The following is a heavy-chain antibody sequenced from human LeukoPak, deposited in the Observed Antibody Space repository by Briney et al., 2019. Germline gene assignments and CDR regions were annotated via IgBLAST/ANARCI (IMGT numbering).Heavy chain of an antibody. J-gene: IGHJ4*02. Sequence: SQTLSLTCTVSGGSISSGSHYWNWIRQPAGKGLEWIGYIHYSGSTYYNPSLKSRITISVDTSKKQFSLKLSSVTAADTAVYYCARDPTTSPFYDSSGYYDYWGQGTLVTVSS. CDR1: GGSISSGSHY. D-gene: IGHD3-22*01. CDR3: ARDPTTSPFYDSSGYYDY. CDR2: IHYSGST. V-gene: IGHV4-30-4*08.